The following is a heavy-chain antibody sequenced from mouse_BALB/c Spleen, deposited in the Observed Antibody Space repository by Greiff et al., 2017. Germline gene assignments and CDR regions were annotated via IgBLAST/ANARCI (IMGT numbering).Heavy chain of an antibody. Sequence: EVKLLESGGDLVKPGGSLKLSCAASGFTFSSYGMSWVRQTPDKRLEWVATISSGGSYTYYQDSVKGRFTISRDNAKNTLYQQMSSLKSEDTAMYYCERRCEYDAAYYYAMDYWGQGTSVTVSS. CDR1: GFTFSSYG. D-gene: IGHD2-4*01. CDR2: ISSGGSYT. V-gene: IGHV5-6*02. J-gene: IGHJ4*01. CDR3: ERRCEYDAAYYYAMDY.